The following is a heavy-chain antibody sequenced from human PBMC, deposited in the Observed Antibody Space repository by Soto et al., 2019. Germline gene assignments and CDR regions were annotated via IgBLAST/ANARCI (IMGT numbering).Heavy chain of an antibody. CDR1: GGSISSDDCY. J-gene: IGHJ4*02. V-gene: IGHV4-31*03. CDR3: ASLRGSGTNVLFDH. CDR2: IFFSGNT. Sequence: QVQLQESGPGLVEPSQTLSLTCSVSGGSISSDDCYWSWIRLHPGKGLEWIGNIFFSGNTYYNPSLRSRASISVDTSKNQFSLRVTSVTAAETAVYYCASLRGSGTNVLFDHWGQGSLVTVSS. D-gene: IGHD3-10*01.